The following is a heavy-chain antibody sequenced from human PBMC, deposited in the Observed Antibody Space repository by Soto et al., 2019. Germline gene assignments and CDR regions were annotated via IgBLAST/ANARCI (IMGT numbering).Heavy chain of an antibody. D-gene: IGHD1-7*01. J-gene: IGHJ1*01. CDR1: AGSVSGSSHY. CDR3: ARGGTSSRRAVAGYGHY. V-gene: IGHV4-61*01. CDR2: IDYSGST. Sequence: QVQLQESGPGLVKPSETLSLTCSVSAGSVSGSSHYWNWIRQTPGKGLEWIGYIDYSGSTNYNTSRMTRVTISVDTSKTQLSLKLRSVTAADTAVYYCARGGTSSRRAVAGYGHYWGQGTQVTVSS.